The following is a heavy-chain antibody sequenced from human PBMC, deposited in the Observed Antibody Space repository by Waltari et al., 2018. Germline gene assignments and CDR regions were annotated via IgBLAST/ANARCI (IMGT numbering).Heavy chain of an antibody. Sequence: QVQLQQWGAGLLQPSETLSLTCAVNGGSFNGYYWGWIRQSPGKGLQWSGGIKHAGNRNYTPSLKSRVTMLVDTSRMQFSLKMSSMTAADTALYYCVRLEDCSGPGGNCYGGDPFALDVWGQGTTVTVSS. CDR3: VRLEDCSGPGGNCYGGDPFALDV. CDR2: IKHAGNR. CDR1: GGSFNGYY. J-gene: IGHJ6*02. D-gene: IGHD2-15*01. V-gene: IGHV4-34*02.